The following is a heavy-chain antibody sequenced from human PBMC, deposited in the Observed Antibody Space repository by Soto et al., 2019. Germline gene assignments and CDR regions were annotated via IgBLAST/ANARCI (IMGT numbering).Heavy chain of an antibody. CDR1: GGSFSGYY. D-gene: IGHD3-9*01. CDR2: INHSGST. J-gene: IGHJ4*02. Sequence: SETLSLTCAVYGGSFSGYYWSWIRQPPGKGLEWIGEINHSGSTNYNPSLKSRVTISVDTSKNQFSLKLSSVTAADTAVYYCARDFDWLPRSPGGYWGQGTLVTVSS. V-gene: IGHV4-34*01. CDR3: ARDFDWLPRSPGGY.